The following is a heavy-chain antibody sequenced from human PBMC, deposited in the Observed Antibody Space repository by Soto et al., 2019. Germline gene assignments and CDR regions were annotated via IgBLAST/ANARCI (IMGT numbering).Heavy chain of an antibody. J-gene: IGHJ4*02. V-gene: IGHV3-48*03. D-gene: IGHD3-9*01. CDR3: ARDKDWAFDY. CDR1: GFTFSSYS. Sequence: PGESLKISCVASGFTFSSYSIVWVRQAPGKGLEWLSYIFTTGTTMYYADSVKGRFTVSRDNAKNSVFLLLNSLRAEDTAAYYCARDKDWAFDYWGQGTLVTVSS. CDR2: IFTTGTTM.